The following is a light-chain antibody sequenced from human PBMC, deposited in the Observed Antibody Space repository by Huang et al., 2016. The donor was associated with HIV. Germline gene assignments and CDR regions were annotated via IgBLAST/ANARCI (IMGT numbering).Light chain of an antibody. Sequence: VLTQSPGTLSLSPGERANLSCRASQSVSSNYLAWYQQKPGQAPRLLIDGTSSRATGIPDRFSGSGSGTDFTLTISRLEPEDCAVYYCQQYGTSLLFTFGPGTKVDIK. J-gene: IGKJ3*01. CDR3: QQYGTSLLFT. V-gene: IGKV3-20*01. CDR2: GTS. CDR1: QSVSSNY.